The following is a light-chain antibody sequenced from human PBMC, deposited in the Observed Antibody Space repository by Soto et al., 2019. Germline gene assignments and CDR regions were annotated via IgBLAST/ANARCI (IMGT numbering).Light chain of an antibody. V-gene: IGKV3-11*01. CDR1: QSVSSY. J-gene: IGKJ4*01. CDR2: DAS. CDR3: QQRTNWP. Sequence: EIVLTQSPATLSLSPGERATLSCRASQSVSSYLAWYQQKPGQAPRLLIYDASNRATGIPARFSGSGSGTDFPLPISSLEPEDFAVYYCQQRTNWPFGGGTKVEI.